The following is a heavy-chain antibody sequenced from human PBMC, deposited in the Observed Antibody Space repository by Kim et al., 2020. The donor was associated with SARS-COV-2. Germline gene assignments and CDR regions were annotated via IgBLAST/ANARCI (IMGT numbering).Heavy chain of an antibody. Sequence: SETLSLTCAVSGGSISSSNWWSWVRQPPGKGLEWIGEIYHSGSTNYNPSLKSRVTISVDKSKNQFSLKLSSVTAADTAVYYCARDHGSMYYDILTGYLAPPVRHYYFDYWGQGTLVTVSS. D-gene: IGHD3-9*01. CDR2: IYHSGST. CDR3: ARDHGSMYYDILTGYLAPPVRHYYFDY. V-gene: IGHV4-4*02. CDR1: GGSISSSNW. J-gene: IGHJ4*02.